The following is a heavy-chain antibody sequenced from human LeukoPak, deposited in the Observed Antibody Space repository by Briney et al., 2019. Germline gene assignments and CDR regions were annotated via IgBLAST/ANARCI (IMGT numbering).Heavy chain of an antibody. CDR1: GGSISSYY. CDR3: ARVTRFGSGYSINWFAP. Sequence: PSETLSLTCTVSGGSISSYYWSWIRQPPGKGLEWIGYIYYSGSTNYNPSLKSRVTISVDTSKNQFSLKLSSVTAADTAVYYCARVTRFGSGYSINWFAPWGQETLVTVSS. D-gene: IGHD3-3*01. V-gene: IGHV4-59*01. J-gene: IGHJ5*02. CDR2: IYYSGST.